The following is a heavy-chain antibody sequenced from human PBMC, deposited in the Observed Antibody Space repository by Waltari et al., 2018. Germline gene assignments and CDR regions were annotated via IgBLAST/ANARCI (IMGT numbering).Heavy chain of an antibody. D-gene: IGHD1-20*01. Sequence: EVQLLESGGGLVQPGGSLRLSCAASGFTFSSYAMSWVRQAPGKGLEWVSVIYSGGSTYYADSVKGRFTISRDNSKNTLYLQMNSLRSDDTAVYYCARYGVNNWKALSPRFDYWGQGTLVTVSS. CDR2: IYSGGST. J-gene: IGHJ4*02. V-gene: IGHV3-23*03. CDR3: ARYGVNNWKALSPRFDY. CDR1: GFTFSSYA.